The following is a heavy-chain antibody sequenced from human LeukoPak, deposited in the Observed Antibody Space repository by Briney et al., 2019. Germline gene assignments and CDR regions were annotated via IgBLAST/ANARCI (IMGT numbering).Heavy chain of an antibody. J-gene: IGHJ6*02. Sequence: GGSLKLSCAASGFTFSTYVMTWVRQAPGKGLEWVSAILGSGGGTYYTDSVKGRFTISRDNSKNTLYLQMNSLRAEDTAVYYCATTPGAYYYYHMDVWGQGTTVTVSS. CDR2: ILGSGGGT. D-gene: IGHD3-10*01. CDR3: ATTPGAYYYYHMDV. CDR1: GFTFSTYV. V-gene: IGHV3-23*01.